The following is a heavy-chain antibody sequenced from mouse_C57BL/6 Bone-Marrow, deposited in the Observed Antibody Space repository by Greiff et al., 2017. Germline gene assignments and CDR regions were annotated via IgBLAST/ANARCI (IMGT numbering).Heavy chain of an antibody. CDR3: ARGMRHWYFDV. CDR2: IWSGGST. CDR1: GFSLTSYG. Sequence: QVQLQQSGPGLVQPSQSLSITCTVSGFSLTSYGVHWVRQSPGKGLEWLGVIWSGGSTDYNAAFISRLSISKDNSKSQVFFKMNSLQADDTAIYYCARGMRHWYFDVWGTGTTVTVSS. J-gene: IGHJ1*03. V-gene: IGHV2-2*01.